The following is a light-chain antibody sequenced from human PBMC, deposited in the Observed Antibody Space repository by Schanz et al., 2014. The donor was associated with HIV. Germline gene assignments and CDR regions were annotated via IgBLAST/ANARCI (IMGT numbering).Light chain of an antibody. CDR1: QSVNYW. CDR2: AAS. CDR3: QETYTTPSIA. Sequence: DIQMTQSPSTLSASVGDRVSITCRASQSVNYWLAWYQQKPGKAPKLLIHAASSLQSGVPSRFSGSGSGTDFTLIISSLQPEDFGSYYCQETYTTPSIAFGQGTRLEIK. J-gene: IGKJ5*01. V-gene: IGKV1-39*01.